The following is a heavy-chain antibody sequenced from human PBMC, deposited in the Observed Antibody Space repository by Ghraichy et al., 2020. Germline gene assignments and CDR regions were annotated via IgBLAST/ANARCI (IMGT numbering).Heavy chain of an antibody. CDR1: GFTFTSYW. Sequence: GGSLRLSCAASGFTFTSYWMSWVRQAPGKGLEWVANIKQDGSEKYYVDSVKGRFTISRDNAKNSLYLQMNSLRAADTAVYYCARVRAVWGDSSGYYFDYWGQGTLVTVSS. CDR2: IKQDGSEK. J-gene: IGHJ4*02. V-gene: IGHV3-7*03. CDR3: ARVRAVWGDSSGYYFDY. D-gene: IGHD3-22*01.